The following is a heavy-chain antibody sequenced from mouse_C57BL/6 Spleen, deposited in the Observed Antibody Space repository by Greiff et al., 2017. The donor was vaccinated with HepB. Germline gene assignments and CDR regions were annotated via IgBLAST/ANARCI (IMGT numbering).Heavy chain of an antibody. CDR3: ARSVGSYWYFDV. CDR1: GYTFTSYW. Sequence: QVQLQQPGAELVRPGTSVKLSCKASGYTFTSYWMHWVKQRPGQGLEWIGVIDPSDSYTKYNQKFKGKATLTVDTSSSTAYMQLSSLTSEDSAVYYCARSVGSYWYFDVWGTGTTVTVSS. J-gene: IGHJ1*03. V-gene: IGHV1-59*01. D-gene: IGHD1-1*01. CDR2: IDPSDSYT.